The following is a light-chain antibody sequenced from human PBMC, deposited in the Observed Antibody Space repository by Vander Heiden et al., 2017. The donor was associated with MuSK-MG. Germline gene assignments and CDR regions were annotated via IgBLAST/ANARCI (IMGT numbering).Light chain of an antibody. CDR3: QQYESLPVT. CDR2: DAS. V-gene: IGKV1-33*01. CDR1: QNVRRS. Sequence: DTQMTQSPSSLSASVGDTVTISCQASQNVRRSLNWYQLKPGKAPKLLIYDASYLQTGVPSRFSGSGSGTDFSFTISSLQSEDIATYYCQQYESLPVTFGQGTRLEI. J-gene: IGKJ5*01.